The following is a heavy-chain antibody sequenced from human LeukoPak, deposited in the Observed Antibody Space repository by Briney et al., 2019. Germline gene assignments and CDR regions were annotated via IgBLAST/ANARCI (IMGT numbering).Heavy chain of an antibody. Sequence: PGGSLRLSCAASGFTFSSYGMHWVRQAPGKGLEWVANIKQDGSEKYYVDYVKGRFTISNDNAKNSPYLQMNSLRAEDRAVYYGARVRTLDYCGQGTLVTVSS. CDR1: GFTFSSYG. J-gene: IGHJ4*02. V-gene: IGHV3-7*01. CDR2: IKQDGSEK. D-gene: IGHD3-10*01. CDR3: ARVRTLDY.